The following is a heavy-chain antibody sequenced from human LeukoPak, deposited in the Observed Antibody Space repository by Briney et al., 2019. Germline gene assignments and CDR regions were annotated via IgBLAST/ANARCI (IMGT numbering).Heavy chain of an antibody. Sequence: EASVKVSCKVSGYTLTELSMHWVRQAPGKGLEGMGGFDPEDGETIYAQRFQGRVTMTEDTSTDTAYMELSSLRSEDTAVYYCATRAVAAAGADYWGQGTLVTVSS. D-gene: IGHD6-13*01. V-gene: IGHV1-24*01. CDR1: GYTLTELS. J-gene: IGHJ4*02. CDR3: ATRAVAAAGADY. CDR2: FDPEDGET.